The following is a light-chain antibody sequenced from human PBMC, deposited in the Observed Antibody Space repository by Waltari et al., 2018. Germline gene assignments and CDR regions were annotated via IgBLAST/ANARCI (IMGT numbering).Light chain of an antibody. V-gene: IGLV2-11*01. CDR2: DVT. CDR3: CSYAGTWV. Sequence: QSALTQPRSVSGSPGQSVTISCTGTGSDVGDYNSVSWYQQHPGKAPKLVIYDVTKRPSGVPDRFSGSRSGTSASLTVSGLQPEDEADYYCCSYAGTWVFGGGTKLTVL. J-gene: IGLJ3*02. CDR1: GSDVGDYNS.